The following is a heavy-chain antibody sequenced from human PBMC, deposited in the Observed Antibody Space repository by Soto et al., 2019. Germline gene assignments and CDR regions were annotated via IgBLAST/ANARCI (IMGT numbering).Heavy chain of an antibody. CDR3: ARSEFGELLYYYYYGMDV. Sequence: ASVKVSCKASGYTFTGYYMHWVRQAPGQGLEWMGWINPNSGGTNYAQKFQGWVTMTRDTSIGTAYMELSRLRSDDTAVYYCARSEFGELLYYYYYGMDVWGQGTTVTVSS. J-gene: IGHJ6*02. V-gene: IGHV1-2*04. CDR1: GYTFTGYY. CDR2: INPNSGGT. D-gene: IGHD3-10*01.